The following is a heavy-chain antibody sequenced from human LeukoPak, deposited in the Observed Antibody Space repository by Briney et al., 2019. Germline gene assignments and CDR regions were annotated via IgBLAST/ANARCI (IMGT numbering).Heavy chain of an antibody. CDR1: GGSISSGGYY. CDR3: AREQGYQKSFDY. Sequence: PSETLSLTCTVSGGSISSGGYYWSWIRQHPGQGLEWIGYIYYSGSTYYNPSLKSRVTISVDTSKNQFSLKLSSVTAADTAVYYCAREQGYQKSFDYWGQGTLVTVSS. D-gene: IGHD5-18*01. CDR2: IYYSGST. J-gene: IGHJ4*02. V-gene: IGHV4-31*03.